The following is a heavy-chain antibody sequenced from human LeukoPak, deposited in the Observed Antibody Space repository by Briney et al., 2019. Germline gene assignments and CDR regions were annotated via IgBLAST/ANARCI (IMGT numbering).Heavy chain of an antibody. CDR3: ARERSLEIAVAGTIFDY. D-gene: IGHD6-19*01. Sequence: GGSLRLSCAASGFTVSSNYLSWVRQAPGKGLEWVSFIYRDGTTYYADSVKGRFTISRDNSKNMIYLEMSSLKAEDTAVYYCARERSLEIAVAGTIFDYWGQGTLVTVSS. CDR2: IYRDGTT. J-gene: IGHJ4*02. CDR1: GFTVSSNY. V-gene: IGHV3-66*01.